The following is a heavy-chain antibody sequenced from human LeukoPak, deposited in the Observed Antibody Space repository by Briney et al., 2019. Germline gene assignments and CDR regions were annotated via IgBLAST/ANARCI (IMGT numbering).Heavy chain of an antibody. CDR1: GFTFSSYE. D-gene: IGHD6-13*01. CDR2: ISSSGSTI. Sequence: GGSLRLSCAASGFTFSSYEMNWVRQAPGKGLEWVSYISSSGSTIYYADSVKGRSTISRDNAKNSLYLQMNSLRAEDTAVYYCASLTAAAPYYYYYMDVWGKGTTVTVSS. J-gene: IGHJ6*03. V-gene: IGHV3-48*03. CDR3: ASLTAAAPYYYYYMDV.